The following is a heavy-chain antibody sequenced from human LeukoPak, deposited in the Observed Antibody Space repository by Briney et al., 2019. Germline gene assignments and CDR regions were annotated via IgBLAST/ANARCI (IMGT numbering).Heavy chain of an antibody. V-gene: IGHV4-59*01. CDR3: AREDPRTKVPEGMDV. CDR1: GGSISHYY. CDR2: IYYSGTT. J-gene: IGHJ6*02. Sequence: SETLSLTCTVSGGSISHYYWSWIRQPPGKGLEWIGYIYYSGTTNYNPSLKSRVTISVDTSKDQFSLKLNSVTAADTAVYYCAREDPRTKVPEGMDVWGQGTTVTVSS. D-gene: IGHD4/OR15-4a*01.